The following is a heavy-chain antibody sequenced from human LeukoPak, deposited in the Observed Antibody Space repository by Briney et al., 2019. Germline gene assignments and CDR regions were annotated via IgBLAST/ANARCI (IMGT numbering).Heavy chain of an antibody. Sequence: GGPLRLSCAASGFTFSSYAMSWVRQAPGKGLEWVSAISGSGGSTYYADSVKGRFTISRDNSKNTLYLQMNSLRAEDTAVYYCASQGYYYDSSGPRDTNFDYWGQGTLVTVSS. CDR2: ISGSGGST. CDR3: ASQGYYYDSSGPRDTNFDY. D-gene: IGHD3-22*01. CDR1: GFTFSSYA. J-gene: IGHJ4*02. V-gene: IGHV3-23*01.